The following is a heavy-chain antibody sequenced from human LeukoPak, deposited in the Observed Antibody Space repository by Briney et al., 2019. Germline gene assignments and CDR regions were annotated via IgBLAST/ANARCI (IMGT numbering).Heavy chain of an antibody. CDR2: TRNEANIYTT. CDR1: GFIFSDHY. V-gene: IGHV3-72*01. CDR3: AKDGRVEQQLYYFDY. J-gene: IGHJ4*02. Sequence: GGSLRLSCAASGFIFSDHYMDWVRQAPGKGLEWVGRTRNEANIYTTKYAASVKGRFTISRDDSKNSLYLQMNSLKTEDTAVYYCAKDGRVEQQLYYFDYWGQGALVTVSS. D-gene: IGHD6-13*01.